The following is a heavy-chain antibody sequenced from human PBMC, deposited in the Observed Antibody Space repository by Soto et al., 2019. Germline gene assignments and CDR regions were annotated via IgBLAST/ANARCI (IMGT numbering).Heavy chain of an antibody. CDR3: ARAFGSTNNYYYYYGMDV. D-gene: IGHD2-2*01. Sequence: GGSLRLSCAASGFTLSSYWMSWVRQAPGKGLEWVANIKQDGSEKYYVDSVKGRFTISRDNAKNSLYLQMNSLRAEDTAVYYCARAFGSTNNYYYYYGMDVWGQGTTVTVSS. V-gene: IGHV3-7*05. J-gene: IGHJ6*02. CDR2: IKQDGSEK. CDR1: GFTLSSYW.